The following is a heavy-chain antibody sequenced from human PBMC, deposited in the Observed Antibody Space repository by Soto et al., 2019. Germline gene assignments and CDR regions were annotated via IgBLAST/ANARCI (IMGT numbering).Heavy chain of an antibody. D-gene: IGHD4-17*01. J-gene: IGHJ5*02. CDR3: AKDIDYGDYDWFDP. CDR1: GFSFGTYV. V-gene: IGHV3-23*01. Sequence: GGSLRLSCAASGFSFGTYVMNWVRQAPGKGLEWVSGISGSGGRVYSADSVKGRFTISRDNSRNTLYLQMNSLRAEDTAIYYCAKDIDYGDYDWFDPWGQGTLVTVSS. CDR2: ISGSGGRV.